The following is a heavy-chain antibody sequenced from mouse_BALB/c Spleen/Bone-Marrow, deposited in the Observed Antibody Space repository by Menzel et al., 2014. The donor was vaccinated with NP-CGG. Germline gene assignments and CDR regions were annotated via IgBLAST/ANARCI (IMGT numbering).Heavy chain of an antibody. J-gene: IGHJ4*01. CDR2: MYPGDGDT. V-gene: IGHV1-80*01. D-gene: IGHD2-4*01. Sequence: VQLQQSGAEVMRPGSSVNISCKASGYAFSNYGMNWVKQRPGQGLEWIGQMYPGDGDTNYNGKFKGRVTLAADKSSSTAYMQLSSLTSEDSAVYFCASVYDYGRGYAMDYWGQGTSVTVSS. CDR3: ASVYDYGRGYAMDY. CDR1: GYAFSNYG.